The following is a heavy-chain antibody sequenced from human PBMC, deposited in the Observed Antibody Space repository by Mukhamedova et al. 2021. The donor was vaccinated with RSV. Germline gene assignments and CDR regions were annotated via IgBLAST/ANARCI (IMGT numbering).Heavy chain of an antibody. CDR2: IFWISGGT. V-gene: IGHV3-9*01. Sequence: ASGSTFHNYAMHWVRQAPGKGLEWVSGIFWISGGTGYADSVKGRFIVSRDMAKNSMFLQMKSLTVEDTALYYCVAEKDAGGSDVW. CDR3: VAEKDAGGSDV. D-gene: IGHD5-12*01. CDR1: GSTFHNYA. J-gene: IGHJ6*01.